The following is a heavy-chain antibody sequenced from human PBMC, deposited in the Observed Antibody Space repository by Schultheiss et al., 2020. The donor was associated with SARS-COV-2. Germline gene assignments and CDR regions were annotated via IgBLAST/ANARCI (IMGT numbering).Heavy chain of an antibody. J-gene: IGHJ5*02. V-gene: IGHV4-61*08. D-gene: IGHD2-2*02. Sequence: SQTLSLTCTVSGGSISSGDYYWSWIRQPPGKGLEWIGYIYYSGSTNYNPSLKSRVTISVDTSKNQFSLKLSSVTAADTAVYYCARANIVVVPAAIQYWFDPWGQGTLVTVSS. CDR2: IYYSGST. CDR1: GGSISSGDYY. CDR3: ARANIVVVPAAIQYWFDP.